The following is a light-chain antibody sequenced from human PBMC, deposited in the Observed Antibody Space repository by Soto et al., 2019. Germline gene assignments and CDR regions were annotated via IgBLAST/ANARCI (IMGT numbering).Light chain of an antibody. CDR3: QQSYSTPWT. CDR1: QSISSS. Sequence: DLQMTQSPSSLSASVGDRVTITCRASQSISSSLIWYQQKPGKAPRLLIYAASSLQSGVPSRFSGSGSGTYFTFIINSLQPEDFATYYCQQSYSTPWTFGQGTKLEIK. J-gene: IGKJ2*02. V-gene: IGKV1-39*01. CDR2: AAS.